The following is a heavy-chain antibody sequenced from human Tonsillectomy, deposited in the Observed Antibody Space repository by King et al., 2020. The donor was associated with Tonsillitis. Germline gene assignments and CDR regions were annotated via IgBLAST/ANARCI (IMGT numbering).Heavy chain of an antibody. J-gene: IGHJ5*02. CDR3: ATEGDMATWFDP. D-gene: IGHD5-12*01. Sequence: MQLVQSGPEVRKPGTSVKVSCKASGLTFSTSAVQWVRQARGQRLEWIGWIVVGSGTTNYAQKFQERVTITRDMSTRTVYMELSSLRSEDTAVYYFATEGDMATWFDPWGQGTLVTVSS. CDR1: GLTFSTSA. V-gene: IGHV1-58*01. CDR2: IVVGSGTT.